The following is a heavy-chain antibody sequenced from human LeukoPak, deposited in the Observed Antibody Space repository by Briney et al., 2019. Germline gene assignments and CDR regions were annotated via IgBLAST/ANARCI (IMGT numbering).Heavy chain of an antibody. J-gene: IGHJ4*02. Sequence: GGSLRLSCAASGFTFSSYAMNWVRQAPGKGLEWVSAISAAGGSTYYADSVKGRFTISRDNSKDTLYLQMNSLRAEDTAVYYCAKRVAASSGANDYWGQGTLVTVSS. V-gene: IGHV3-23*01. CDR3: AKRVAASSGANDY. CDR1: GFTFSSYA. D-gene: IGHD5-18*01. CDR2: ISAAGGST.